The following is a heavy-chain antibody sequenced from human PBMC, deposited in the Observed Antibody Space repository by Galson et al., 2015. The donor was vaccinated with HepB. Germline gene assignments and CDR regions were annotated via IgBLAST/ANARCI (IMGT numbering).Heavy chain of an antibody. D-gene: IGHD3-22*01. Sequence: SVKVSCKASGGTFSSYAISWVRQAPGQGLEWMGGIIPIFGTANYAQKFQGRVTITADESTSTAYMELSSLRSEDTAVYYCASGYYYDSSGYYPDLLFDYWGQGTLVTVSS. CDR1: GGTFSSYA. CDR2: IIPIFGTA. J-gene: IGHJ4*02. CDR3: ASGYYYDSSGYYPDLLFDY. V-gene: IGHV1-69*13.